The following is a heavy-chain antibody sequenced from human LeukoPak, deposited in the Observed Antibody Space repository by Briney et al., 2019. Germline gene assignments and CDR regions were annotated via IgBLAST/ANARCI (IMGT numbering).Heavy chain of an antibody. D-gene: IGHD3-9*01. CDR1: GFTFSSYA. CDR3: AKDSVYDILTGLYYYGMDV. Sequence: PGGSLRLSCAASGFTFSSYAMSWVRQAPGKGLEWVSAIISGGSTYYADSVKGRFTISRDNSKNTLYLQMNNLRAEDTAVYYCAKDSVYDILTGLYYYGMDVWGQGTTVTVSS. V-gene: IGHV3-23*01. CDR2: IISGGST. J-gene: IGHJ6*02.